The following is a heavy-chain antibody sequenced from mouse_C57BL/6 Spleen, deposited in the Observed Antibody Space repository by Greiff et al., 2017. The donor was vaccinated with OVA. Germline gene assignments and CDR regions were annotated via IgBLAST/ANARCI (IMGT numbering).Heavy chain of an antibody. V-gene: IGHV5-9*01. CDR3: ARHRGDYYGSSYFDY. CDR1: GFTFSSYT. J-gene: IGHJ2*01. D-gene: IGHD1-1*01. Sequence: EVKLVESGGGLVKPGGSLKLSCAASGFTFSSYTMSWVRQTPEKRLEWVATISGGGGNTYYPDSVKGRFTISRDNAKNTLYLQMSSLRSEDTALYYWARHRGDYYGSSYFDYWGQGTTLTVSS. CDR2: ISGGGGNT.